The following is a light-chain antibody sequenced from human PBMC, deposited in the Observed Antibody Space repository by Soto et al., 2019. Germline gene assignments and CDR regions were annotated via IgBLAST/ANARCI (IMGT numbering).Light chain of an antibody. J-gene: IGKJ3*01. Sequence: DIQVTQSPSSLSASVRDRVTIICRASPTISNYLNCYQQKPGKAPKVLIYGATRLQSGVPSRFSGSGVGTDFTLTISSLQPEDFVTYYCKQSYSSPFTFGPGTKVDI. CDR1: PTISNY. CDR3: KQSYSSPFT. CDR2: GAT. V-gene: IGKV1-39*01.